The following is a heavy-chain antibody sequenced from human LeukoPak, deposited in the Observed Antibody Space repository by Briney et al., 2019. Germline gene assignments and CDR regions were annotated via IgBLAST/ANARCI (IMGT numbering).Heavy chain of an antibody. J-gene: IGHJ6*03. Sequence: ASVKVSYKASGYTFTSYGISWVRQAPGQGLEWVGWISAYNGNTNYAQKLQGRVTMTTDTSTSTAYMELRSLRSDDTAVYYCARPNRDTAMVNYYYYMDVWGKGTTVTVSS. CDR2: ISAYNGNT. CDR3: ARPNRDTAMVNYYYYMDV. D-gene: IGHD5-18*01. V-gene: IGHV1-18*01. CDR1: GYTFTSYG.